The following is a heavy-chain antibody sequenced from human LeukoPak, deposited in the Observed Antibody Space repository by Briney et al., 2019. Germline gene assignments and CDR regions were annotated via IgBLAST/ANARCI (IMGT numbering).Heavy chain of an antibody. Sequence: SVKVSCKASGGTFSSYAISWVRQAPGQGLEWMGGIIPIFGTANYAQKFQGRVTITADVSTSTAYMELSSLRSEDTAVYYCARLPDRYSSSWLKCCDYWGQGTLVTVSS. D-gene: IGHD6-13*01. CDR2: IIPIFGTA. CDR3: ARLPDRYSSSWLKCCDY. V-gene: IGHV1-69*01. J-gene: IGHJ4*02. CDR1: GGTFSSYA.